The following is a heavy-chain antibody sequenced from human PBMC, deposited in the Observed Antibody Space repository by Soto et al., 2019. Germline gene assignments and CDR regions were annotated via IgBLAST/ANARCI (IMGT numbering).Heavy chain of an antibody. Sequence: SVKVSCKASGGTFGSQGIAWVRQAPGQGLEWMGGFIAMLGTPTYAKKVQGRAAISADESLTSSYLELRSLRSEDTGVYFCARGAMANFDYWGQGTVVTVSS. CDR3: ARGAMANFDY. CDR1: GGTFGSQG. V-gene: IGHV1-69*13. CDR2: FIAMLGTP. J-gene: IGHJ4*02. D-gene: IGHD5-18*01.